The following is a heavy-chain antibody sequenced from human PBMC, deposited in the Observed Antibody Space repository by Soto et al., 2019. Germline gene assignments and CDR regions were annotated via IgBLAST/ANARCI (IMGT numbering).Heavy chain of an antibody. Sequence: QVQLVESGGGVVQPGGSLRLSCTASGFTFSSYGMHWVRQAPGKGLQWVAVIPHDGTYQYYLDSVKGRFTISRDNSKDTLYLQMNSVRVEDTAVYYCVRDDDNLDNGLDHWCQGTRVTVSS. D-gene: IGHD1-1*01. V-gene: IGHV3-30*19. CDR1: GFTFSSYG. CDR3: VRDDDNLDNGLDH. CDR2: IPHDGTYQ. J-gene: IGHJ4*02.